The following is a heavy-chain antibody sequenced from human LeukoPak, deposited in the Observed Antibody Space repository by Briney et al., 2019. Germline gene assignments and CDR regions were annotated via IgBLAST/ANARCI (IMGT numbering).Heavy chain of an antibody. V-gene: IGHV3-30*03. CDR3: ARLLRYFDWSVDY. D-gene: IGHD3-9*01. J-gene: IGHJ4*02. Sequence: GRSLRLSCAASGFTFSSYGMHWVRQAPGKGLEWVAVISYDGSDKYYADSVKGRFTISRDNSKNTLYLQMNSLRAEDTAVYYCARLLRYFDWSVDYWGQGTLVTVSS. CDR2: ISYDGSDK. CDR1: GFTFSSYG.